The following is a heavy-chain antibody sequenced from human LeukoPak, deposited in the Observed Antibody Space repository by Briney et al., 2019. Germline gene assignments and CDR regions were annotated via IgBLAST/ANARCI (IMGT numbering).Heavy chain of an antibody. Sequence: KSSETLSLTCTVSGGSISSYYWSWIRQPPGKGLEWIGYIYYSGSTNYNPSPKSRVTISVDTSKNQFSLKLSSVTAADTAVYYCARVRGSYYSLYFDYWGQGTLVTVSS. V-gene: IGHV4-59*01. D-gene: IGHD1-26*01. CDR2: IYYSGST. CDR1: GGSISSYY. CDR3: ARVRGSYYSLYFDY. J-gene: IGHJ4*02.